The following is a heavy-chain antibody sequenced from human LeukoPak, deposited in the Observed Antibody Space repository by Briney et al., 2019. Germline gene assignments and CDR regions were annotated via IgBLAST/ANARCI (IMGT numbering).Heavy chain of an antibody. Sequence: VSVKVSCKASGYTFTSYAMHWVRQAPGQRLEWMGWINAGNGNTKYSQEFQGRVTITRDTSASTAYMELSSLRSEDTAVYYCARDDGYKYFDYWGQGTLVTVSS. J-gene: IGHJ4*02. CDR1: GYTFTSYA. V-gene: IGHV1-3*03. CDR2: INAGNGNT. D-gene: IGHD5-24*01. CDR3: ARDDGYKYFDY.